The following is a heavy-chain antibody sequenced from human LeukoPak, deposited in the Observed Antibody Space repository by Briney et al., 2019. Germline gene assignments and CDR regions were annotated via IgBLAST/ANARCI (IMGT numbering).Heavy chain of an antibody. CDR1: GYTFTSYG. Sequence: ASVKVSCTASGYTFTSYGISWVRQAPGQGLEWMGWISAYNGNTNYAQKLQGRVTMTTDTSTSTAYMELRSLRSDDTAVYYCARWQQLVRFFDYWGQGTLVTVSS. D-gene: IGHD6-13*01. CDR3: ARWQQLVRFFDY. CDR2: ISAYNGNT. J-gene: IGHJ4*02. V-gene: IGHV1-18*01.